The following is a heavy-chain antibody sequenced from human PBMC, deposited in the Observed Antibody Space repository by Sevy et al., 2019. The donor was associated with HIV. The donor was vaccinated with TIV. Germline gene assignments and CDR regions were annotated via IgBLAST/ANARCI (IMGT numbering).Heavy chain of an antibody. Sequence: GGSLRLSCAASGFTVSNNYMSWVRQAPGKGLEWVSVIYSGGSTYYADSVKGRFTISRDNSKNTLYLQMNSLRAEDTAVYYCARDGDGDYKYYYYGMDVWGQGTTVTVSS. CDR1: GFTVSNNY. V-gene: IGHV3-66*01. CDR3: ARDGDGDYKYYYYGMDV. CDR2: IYSGGST. J-gene: IGHJ6*02. D-gene: IGHD4-17*01.